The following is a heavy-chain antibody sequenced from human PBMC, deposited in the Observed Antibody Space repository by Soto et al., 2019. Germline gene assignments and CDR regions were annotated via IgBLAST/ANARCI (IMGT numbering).Heavy chain of an antibody. J-gene: IGHJ4*02. CDR3: PYYFDY. D-gene: IGHD5-18*01. V-gene: IGHV3-23*01. CDR1: GFTFSSYA. Sequence: PGGSLRLSCAASGFTFSSYAMSWVRQAPGKGLEWVSAISDGGGSTYYADSVKGRFTISRDNSKNTLYLQMNSLYHCAKDTAMAPYYFDYWGQGTLVTVSS. CDR2: ISDGGGST.